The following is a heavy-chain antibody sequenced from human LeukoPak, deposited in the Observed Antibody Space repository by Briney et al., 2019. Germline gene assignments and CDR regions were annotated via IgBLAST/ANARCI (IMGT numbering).Heavy chain of an antibody. D-gene: IGHD3-10*01. CDR2: ISSSSSYI. CDR1: GFTFSSYS. Sequence: GGSLRLSCAASGFTFSSYSMNWVRQAPGKGLEWVSSISSSSSYIYYADSVKGRFTISRDNSKNTLYLQMNSLRAEDTAVYYCAKGSGSGSSVRGPWGQGTLVTVSS. CDR3: AKGSGSGSSVRGP. V-gene: IGHV3-21*01. J-gene: IGHJ5*02.